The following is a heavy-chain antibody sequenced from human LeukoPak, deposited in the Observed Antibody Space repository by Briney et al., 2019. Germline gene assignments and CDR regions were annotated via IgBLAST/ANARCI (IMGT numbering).Heavy chain of an antibody. J-gene: IGHJ5*02. CDR1: GYTFTNYG. Sequence: GASVKVSCKASGYTFTNYGISSVRQAPGQGLEWMGWISTNSDIRTYAQTLQGRFTMTTDTATTTAYMELNNLTLDDTAVYYCARDWDAMNNCFDPWGQGTPVTVSS. CDR3: ARDWDAMNNCFDP. V-gene: IGHV1-18*01. CDR2: ISTNSDIR. D-gene: IGHD1-26*01.